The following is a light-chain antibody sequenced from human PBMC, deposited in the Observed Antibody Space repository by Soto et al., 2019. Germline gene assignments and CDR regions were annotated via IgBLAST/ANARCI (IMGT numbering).Light chain of an antibody. CDR2: AAS. CDR1: QTITNY. CDR3: LQDYNYPWT. J-gene: IGKJ1*01. V-gene: IGKV1-6*01. Sequence: IQMTQSPSSLSASVGDRITITCRASQTITNYLNWYQQRPGKVPNLLISAASTLQSGVPSRFSGSGSGTDFTLTISSLQPEDFATYYCLQDYNYPWTFGQGTKVDIK.